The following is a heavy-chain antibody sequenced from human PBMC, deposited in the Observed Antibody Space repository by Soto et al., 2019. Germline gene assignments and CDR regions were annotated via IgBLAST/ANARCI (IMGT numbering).Heavy chain of an antibody. CDR2: IIPIFGTA. V-gene: IGHV1-69*06. CDR1: GGTFSSYA. Sequence: SVKVSCKASGGTFSSYAISWVRQAPGQGLEWMGGIIPIFGTANYAQKFQGRVTITADKSTSTAYMELSSLRSEDTAVYYFANSPSSNWNRNCFDHWGPGTPVTVSS. J-gene: IGHJ5*02. D-gene: IGHD1-20*01. CDR3: ANSPSSNWNRNCFDH.